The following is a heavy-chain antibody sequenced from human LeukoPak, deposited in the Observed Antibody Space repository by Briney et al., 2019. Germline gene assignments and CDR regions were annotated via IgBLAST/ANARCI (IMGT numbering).Heavy chain of an antibody. CDR2: VWHDGSNK. J-gene: IGHJ4*02. CDR1: XXXA. D-gene: IGHD3-10*01. CDR3: ARELFGSGSCPDY. Sequence: XXXAIXXXRXXXGXXXEXVXXVWHDGSNKYYAASVKGRFTISRDNSKNTVYLQMNSLRAEDTAVYYCARELFGSGSCPDYWGQGTLVTVSS. V-gene: IGHV3-33*01.